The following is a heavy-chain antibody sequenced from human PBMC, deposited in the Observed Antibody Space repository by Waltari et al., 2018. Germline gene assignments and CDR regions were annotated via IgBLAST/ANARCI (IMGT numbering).Heavy chain of an antibody. J-gene: IGHJ4*02. V-gene: IGHV1-8*01. D-gene: IGHD3-22*01. CDR3: AGDYYDSSGYYYFDY. CDR2: MNPNRGNT. CDR1: GYTFTSYD. Sequence: QVQLVQSGAEVKKPGASVKVSCKASGYTFTSYDINWVRQATGQGLEWMGWMNPNRGNTGYAPKFQGRVTMTRNTSISTAYMELSSLRSEDTAVYYCAGDYYDSSGYYYFDYWGQGTLVTVSS.